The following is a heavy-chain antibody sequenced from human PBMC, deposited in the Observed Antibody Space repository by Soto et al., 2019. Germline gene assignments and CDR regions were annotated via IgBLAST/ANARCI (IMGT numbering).Heavy chain of an antibody. V-gene: IGHV3-9*01. D-gene: IGHD3-9*01. Sequence: EVQLVESGGGLAQPGRSLRLSCAASGFTFDDYAMHWVRQAPGKGLEWVSGISWNSGSIGYADSVKGRFTISRDNAKKSLYLQMNSLRADDTALYYCASGRGYDILTGYYTYFDSWGHGTLVTVSS. CDR1: GFTFDDYA. CDR2: ISWNSGSI. CDR3: ASGRGYDILTGYYTYFDS. J-gene: IGHJ4*01.